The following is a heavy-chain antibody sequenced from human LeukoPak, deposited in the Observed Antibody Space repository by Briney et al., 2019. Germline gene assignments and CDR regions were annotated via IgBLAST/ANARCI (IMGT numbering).Heavy chain of an antibody. CDR2: IYYSGST. CDR1: GGSISSGDYY. Sequence: TSQTLSLTCTVSGGSISSGDYYWSWIRQPPWKGLEWIGSIYYSGSTYYNPSLKSRVTISVDTSKNQFSLKLSSVTAADTAAYYCARGGYSSGWSLYYFDYWGQGTLVTVSS. CDR3: ARGGYSSGWSLYYFDY. J-gene: IGHJ4*02. D-gene: IGHD6-19*01. V-gene: IGHV4-30-4*08.